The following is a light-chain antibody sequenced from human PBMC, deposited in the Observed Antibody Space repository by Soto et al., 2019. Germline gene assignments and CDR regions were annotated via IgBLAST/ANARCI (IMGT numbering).Light chain of an antibody. V-gene: IGLV1-44*01. CDR2: TDY. CDR1: NSNIGTYT. CDR3: ASWDDSLSGGV. J-gene: IGLJ3*02. Sequence: QSVLTQPPSASGTPGQRFIISCSGSNSNIGTYTVNWYQQLPGTAPKLLIYTDYHRPSGVPDRFSGSRSGTSASLAISGLQSEDEADYYCASWDDSLSGGVFGGGTKLTVL.